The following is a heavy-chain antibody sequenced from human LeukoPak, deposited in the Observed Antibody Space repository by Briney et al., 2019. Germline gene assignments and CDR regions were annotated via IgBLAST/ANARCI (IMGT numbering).Heavy chain of an antibody. D-gene: IGHD4-23*01. Sequence: QPGRSLRLSCSASGFTFSSYGMHWVRQAPGKGLEWVAVIWYDGSNKYYADSVKGRFTISRDNSKNTLYLQMNSLRAEDTAVYYCAKDLYGGNSAFDIWGQGTMVTVSS. J-gene: IGHJ3*02. CDR2: IWYDGSNK. CDR1: GFTFSSYG. CDR3: AKDLYGGNSAFDI. V-gene: IGHV3-33*06.